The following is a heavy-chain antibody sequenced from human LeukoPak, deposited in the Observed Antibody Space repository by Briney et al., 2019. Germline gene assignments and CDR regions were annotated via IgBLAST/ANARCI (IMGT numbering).Heavy chain of an antibody. D-gene: IGHD1-26*01. J-gene: IGHJ4*02. CDR1: GGTFSSYA. CDR2: IIPIFGTA. CDR3: AREGSASSSVSIDY. Sequence: SVKVSCKASGGTFSSYAISWVRQAPGQGLEWMGGIIPIFGTANYAQTFQGRVTITADESTSTAYMELSSLRSEDTAVYYCAREGSASSSVSIDYWGQGTLVTVSS. V-gene: IGHV1-69*13.